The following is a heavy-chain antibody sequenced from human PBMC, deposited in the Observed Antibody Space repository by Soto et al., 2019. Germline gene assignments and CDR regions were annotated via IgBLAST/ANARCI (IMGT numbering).Heavy chain of an antibody. J-gene: IGHJ6*02. D-gene: IGHD6-6*01. CDR2: IYYSGST. CDR3: ARPGGGSSGGMDV. V-gene: IGHV4-31*03. CDR1: GGSISSGGYY. Sequence: SETLSLTCTVSGGSISSGGYYWSWIRQHPGKGLEWIGYIYYSGSTYYNPSLKSRVTISVDTSKNQFSLKLSSVTAADTAVYYCARPGGGSSGGMDVWGQGTTVTVSS.